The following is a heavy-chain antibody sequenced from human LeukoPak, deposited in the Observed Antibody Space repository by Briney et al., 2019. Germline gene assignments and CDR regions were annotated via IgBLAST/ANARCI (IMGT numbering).Heavy chain of an antibody. Sequence: KTGGSLRLSCAASGFTFSHYSMNWVRQAPGKGLEWASSISSSSSYIYYADSVKGRFTISRDDAKNSLFLQMNSLRAEDSAVYYCARHHDTAFDYWGQGTLVTVSS. D-gene: IGHD5-18*01. V-gene: IGHV3-21*01. J-gene: IGHJ4*02. CDR1: GFTFSHYS. CDR2: ISSSSSYI. CDR3: ARHHDTAFDY.